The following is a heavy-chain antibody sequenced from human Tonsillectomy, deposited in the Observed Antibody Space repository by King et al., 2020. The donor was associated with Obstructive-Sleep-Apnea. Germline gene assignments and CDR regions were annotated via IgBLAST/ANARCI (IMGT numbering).Heavy chain of an antibody. D-gene: IGHD3-22*01. J-gene: IGHJ2*01. CDR1: GGSISSYY. Sequence: QLQESGPGLVKPSETLSLTCTVSGGSISSYYWSWIRQPPGKGLEWIGYIYYSGSTNYNPSLKSRVTISVDTSKNQFSLKLSSVTAADTAVYYCARGYYDSSGYYSDWYFDLWGRGTLVTVSS. CDR3: ARGYYDSSGYYSDWYFDL. V-gene: IGHV4-59*01. CDR2: IYYSGST.